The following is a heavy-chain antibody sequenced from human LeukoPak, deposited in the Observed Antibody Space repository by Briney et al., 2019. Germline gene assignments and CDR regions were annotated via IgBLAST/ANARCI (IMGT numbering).Heavy chain of an antibody. Sequence: SETLSLTCAVYGGSFSGYYWSWIRQPPGKGLEWIGEINHSGSTNYNPSLKSRVTISVGTSKNQFSLKLSSVTAADTAVYYCARGQPGARRLFDYWGQGTLVTVSS. D-gene: IGHD2-2*01. CDR1: GGSFSGYY. CDR2: INHSGST. J-gene: IGHJ4*02. CDR3: ARGQPGARRLFDY. V-gene: IGHV4-34*01.